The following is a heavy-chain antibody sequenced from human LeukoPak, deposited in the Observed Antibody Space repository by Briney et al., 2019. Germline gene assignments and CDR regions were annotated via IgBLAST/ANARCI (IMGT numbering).Heavy chain of an antibody. CDR2: IYHSGST. Sequence: PSETLSLTCTVSGYSISSGYYWGWIRQPPGKGLEWIGTIYHSGSTYYNPSLKSRVTISVDTSKNQFSLRLSSVTAADTSIYYCARLVAGTKELGYWGQGTLVTVSS. D-gene: IGHD6-19*01. CDR1: GYSISSGYY. V-gene: IGHV4-38-2*02. CDR3: ARLVAGTKELGY. J-gene: IGHJ4*02.